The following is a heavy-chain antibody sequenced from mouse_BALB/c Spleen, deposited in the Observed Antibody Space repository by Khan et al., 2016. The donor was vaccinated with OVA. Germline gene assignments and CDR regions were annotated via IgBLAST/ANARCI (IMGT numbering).Heavy chain of an antibody. V-gene: IGHV14-3*02. D-gene: IGHD1-1*01. Sequence: VQLQQSGAELVKPGASVKLSCTASGFNIKDTYMHWVKQRPEQGLEWIGRIDPANGNTKYDPKFQGKATITADTSSNTAYLQLSSLTSEDTAVYYCARRRCYDNSYNFDYWGQGTTLTVSS. CDR1: GFNIKDTY. J-gene: IGHJ2*01. CDR2: IDPANGNT. CDR3: ARRRCYDNSYNFDY.